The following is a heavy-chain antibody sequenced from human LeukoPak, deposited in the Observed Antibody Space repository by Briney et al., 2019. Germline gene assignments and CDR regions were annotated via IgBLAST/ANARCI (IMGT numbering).Heavy chain of an antibody. CDR3: AKDAERVAVTGHLDS. J-gene: IGHJ4*02. D-gene: IGHD6-19*01. Sequence: PGGSLRLSCASSGFSFSSYAMNWVRQAPGKGLEWVSAISGSGGSTSYAVSVKARFTISRDNSKNTLFLQMNSLRAEDTAVYYCAKDAERVAVTGHLDSWAQGTLFTVSS. V-gene: IGHV3-23*01. CDR2: ISGSGGST. CDR1: GFSFSSYA.